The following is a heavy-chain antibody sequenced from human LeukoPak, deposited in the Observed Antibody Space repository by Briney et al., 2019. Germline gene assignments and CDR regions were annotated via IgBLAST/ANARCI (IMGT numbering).Heavy chain of an antibody. Sequence: GGSLRLSCAASGFTFSSSWMHWVRQPPGKGLVWDSRINSDGSSTSYADSVKGRFTISRDNSKNTLYLQMNSLRAEDTAVYYCAKVSSSPWFDYWGQGTLVTVSS. CDR3: AKVSSSPWFDY. D-gene: IGHD6-6*01. V-gene: IGHV3-74*01. J-gene: IGHJ4*02. CDR2: INSDGSST. CDR1: GFTFSSSW.